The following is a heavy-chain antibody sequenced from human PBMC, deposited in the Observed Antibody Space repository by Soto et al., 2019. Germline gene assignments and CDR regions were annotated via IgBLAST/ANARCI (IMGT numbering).Heavy chain of an antibody. J-gene: IGHJ4*02. CDR2: INPNSGGT. D-gene: IGHD2-8*01. V-gene: IGHV1-2*02. Sequence: ASVQVSCKASGYTFTGYYMHWVRQAPGQGLEWMGWINPNSGGTNYAQKFQGRVTMTRDTSISTAYMELSRLRSDDTAVYYCARGRWGYCTNGVCYRTPGIDYWGQGTLVTVSS. CDR1: GYTFTGYY. CDR3: ARGRWGYCTNGVCYRTPGIDY.